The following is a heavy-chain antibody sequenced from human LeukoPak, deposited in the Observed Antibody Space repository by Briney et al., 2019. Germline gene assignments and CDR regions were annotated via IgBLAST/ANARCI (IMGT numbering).Heavy chain of an antibody. Sequence: GGSLRLSCAAPGFSFSGYGMHWVRQAPGKGLEWVSSISSSSSYIYYADSVKGRFTISRDNAKNSLYLQMNSLRAEDTAVYYCARSIPREVDYVWGSYRYFDTWGQGTLVTVSS. D-gene: IGHD3-16*02. J-gene: IGHJ5*02. CDR2: ISSSSSYI. CDR3: ARSIPREVDYVWGSYRYFDT. V-gene: IGHV3-21*01. CDR1: GFSFSGYG.